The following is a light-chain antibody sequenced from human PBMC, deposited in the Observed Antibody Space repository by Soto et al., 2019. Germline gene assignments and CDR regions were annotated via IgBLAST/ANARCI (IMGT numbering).Light chain of an antibody. CDR2: GAS. J-gene: IGKJ4*01. CDR3: QQSDRSPLIT. CDR1: QTVNSNY. V-gene: IGKV3-20*01. Sequence: EIVLTQSPGTLSLSPGERATLSCRASQTVNSNYLAWYQQRAGQAPGLLIYGASTRAADIPDRFSGSGSGTDFTLTISRLEPEDFAVYYCQQSDRSPLITFGGGTKVEIK.